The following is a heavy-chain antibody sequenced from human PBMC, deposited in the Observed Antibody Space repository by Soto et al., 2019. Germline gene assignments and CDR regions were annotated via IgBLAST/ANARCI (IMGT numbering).Heavy chain of an antibody. J-gene: IGHJ4*02. Sequence: QVQLVQSGAEVKKPGSSVKVSCKASGGTFSSYTISWVRQAPGQGLEWMGRIIPILGIANYAQKFQGRVTXTXDXXTSTAYMELSSLRSEDTAVYYCARGPYSSSWYEDYWGQGTLVTVSS. D-gene: IGHD6-13*01. CDR3: ARGPYSSSWYEDY. CDR1: GGTFSSYT. V-gene: IGHV1-69*02. CDR2: IIPILGIA.